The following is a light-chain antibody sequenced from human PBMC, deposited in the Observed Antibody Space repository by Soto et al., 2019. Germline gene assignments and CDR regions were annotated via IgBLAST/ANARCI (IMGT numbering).Light chain of an antibody. Sequence: DIQMTQTPPSLSASVGDRVTITCRASQAISKYLAWYQQKPGKVPKLLIYAASTLQSGVPSRFSGSGSGTDFTLTITSLHPEDAATYYCQKYDSAPLFTFGPGTRVDVK. CDR3: QKYDSAPLFT. CDR2: AAS. V-gene: IGKV1-27*01. J-gene: IGKJ3*01. CDR1: QAISKY.